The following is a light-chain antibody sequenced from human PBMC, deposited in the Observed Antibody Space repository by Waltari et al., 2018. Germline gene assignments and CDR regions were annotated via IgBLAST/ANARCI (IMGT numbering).Light chain of an antibody. CDR3: QQYSNWPPYS. CDR1: QSVGSK. V-gene: IGKV3-15*01. CDR2: GAS. J-gene: IGKJ2*03. Sequence: DTVMTPSPATLPVSPGERAALSCRASQSVGSKLAWHQQKPGQAPRPLIYGASTRATGIPGRFSGSGSGTEFTLTISSLQSEDFAIYYCQQYSNWPPYSFGQGTKLEI.